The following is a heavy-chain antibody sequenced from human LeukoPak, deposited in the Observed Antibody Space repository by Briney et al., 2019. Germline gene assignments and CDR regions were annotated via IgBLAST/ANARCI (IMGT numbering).Heavy chain of an antibody. CDR2: IFHTGTT. CDR1: GGSISSSSYY. Sequence: SETLSLTCTVSGGSISSSSYYWGWIRQPPGKGLEWIGSIFHTGTTYYSPSLKSRVTISVDTSKNQFSLKLSSVTAADTAVYYCAREFSPWGQGTLVTVSS. CDR3: AREFSP. J-gene: IGHJ5*02. V-gene: IGHV4-39*07.